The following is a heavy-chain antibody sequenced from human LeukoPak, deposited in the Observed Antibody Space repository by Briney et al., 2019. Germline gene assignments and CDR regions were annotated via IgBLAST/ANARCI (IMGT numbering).Heavy chain of an antibody. CDR3: ARLDDYGDWYYYYGMDV. CDR1: GYTFTGYY. V-gene: IGHV1-2*02. D-gene: IGHD4-17*01. J-gene: IGHJ6*02. CDR2: INPNSGGT. Sequence: ASVKVSCKASGYTFTGYYMHWVRQAPGQGLEWMGWINPNSGGTNYAQKFQGRVTMTRDTSISTAYMELSRRRSDDTAVYYCARLDDYGDWYYYYGMDVWGQGTTVTVSS.